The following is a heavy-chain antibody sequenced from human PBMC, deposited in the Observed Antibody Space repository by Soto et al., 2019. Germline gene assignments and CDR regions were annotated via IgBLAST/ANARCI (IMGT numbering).Heavy chain of an antibody. CDR3: AKVLGQSGNYYGMDV. Sequence: GGSLRLSCAASGFTFSGYAMSWVRQAPGKGLEWVSAISGSGGSTYYADSVKGRFTISRDNSKNTLYLQMNSLRAEDTAVYYCAKVLGQSGNYYGMDVWGQGTTVTVSS. CDR2: ISGSGGST. D-gene: IGHD1-26*01. J-gene: IGHJ6*02. CDR1: GFTFSGYA. V-gene: IGHV3-23*01.